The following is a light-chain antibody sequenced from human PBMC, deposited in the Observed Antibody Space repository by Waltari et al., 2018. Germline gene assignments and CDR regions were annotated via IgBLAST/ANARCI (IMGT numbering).Light chain of an antibody. Sequence: DIVMNQSPDSLAVSLGERATINCKSSQSLLYKSNNKNYLAWYQQKPGQPPKLLIYWASTRESGVPDRFSGSGSGTDFTLTISSLQAEDVAVYYCQQYYSTPWTFGQGTKVEVK. CDR2: WAS. CDR1: QSLLYKSNNKNY. V-gene: IGKV4-1*01. CDR3: QQYYSTPWT. J-gene: IGKJ1*01.